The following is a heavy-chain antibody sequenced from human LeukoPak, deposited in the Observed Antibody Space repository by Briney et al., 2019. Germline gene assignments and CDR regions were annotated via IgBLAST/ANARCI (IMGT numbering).Heavy chain of an antibody. CDR3: AKDIDLDYYYGSGSYPFDY. Sequence: GGSLRLSCAASGFTFSSYAMSWVRQAPGKGLEWVSAISGSGDTTYYAASVKGRFTISRDNSKNTLYLQMNSLRAQDTAVYYCAKDIDLDYYYGSGSYPFDYWGQGTLVTVSS. J-gene: IGHJ4*02. V-gene: IGHV3-23*01. CDR2: ISGSGDTT. CDR1: GFTFSSYA. D-gene: IGHD3-10*01.